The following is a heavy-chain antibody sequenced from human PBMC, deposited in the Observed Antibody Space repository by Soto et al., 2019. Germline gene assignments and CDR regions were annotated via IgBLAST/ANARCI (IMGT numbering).Heavy chain of an antibody. CDR1: GYSFTSYW. CDR3: ASQLRLAYYYGMDV. D-gene: IGHD3-3*01. V-gene: IGHV5-10-1*01. CDR2: IDPSDSYT. Sequence: GESLKISCKGSGYSFTSYWIGWVRQMPGKGLEWMGRIDPSDSYTDYSPSFQGHVTISADKSISTAYLQWSSLKASDTAMYYCASQLRLAYYYGMDVWGQGTTVTVSS. J-gene: IGHJ6*02.